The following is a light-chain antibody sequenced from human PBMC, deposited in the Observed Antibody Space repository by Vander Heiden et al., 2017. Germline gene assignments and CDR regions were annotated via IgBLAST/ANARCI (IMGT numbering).Light chain of an antibody. CDR2: DES. CDR1: NIGRKG. V-gene: IGLV3-21*02. J-gene: IGLJ2*01. CDR3: QVWDSNTDYVV. Sequence: SYVLTQAPSVSVAPGQTARITCGGNNIGRKGVHWYQQKPGQAPVLVVSDESDRPSGIPERFSDSNSGNTAILTISRVEAGDEADYYCQVWDSNTDYVVFGGGTKLTVL.